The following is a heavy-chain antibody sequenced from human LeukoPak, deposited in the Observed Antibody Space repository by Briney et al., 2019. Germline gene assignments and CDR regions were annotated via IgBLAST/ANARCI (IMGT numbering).Heavy chain of an antibody. J-gene: IGHJ5*02. CDR3: ARACSGGSCYSVSWFDP. Sequence: ASVKVSCKASGYTFTSYAMHWVRQAPGQRLEWMGWINAGNGNTKYSQKFQGRVTITRDTSASTAHMELSSLRSEDTAVYYCARACSGGSCYSVSWFDPWGQGPLVPVSS. V-gene: IGHV1-3*01. CDR2: INAGNGNT. CDR1: GYTFTSYA. D-gene: IGHD2-15*01.